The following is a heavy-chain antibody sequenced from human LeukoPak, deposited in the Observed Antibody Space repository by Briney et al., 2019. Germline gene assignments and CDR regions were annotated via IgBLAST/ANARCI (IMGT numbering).Heavy chain of an antibody. V-gene: IGHV1-69*05. J-gene: IGHJ4*02. CDR1: GGTFSSYA. Sequence: ASVKVSCKASGGTFSSYAISWVRQAPGQGLEWMGGIIPIFGTANYAQKFQGRVTMTRDTSTSTVYVEVSSLRSEDTAVYYCARAYYHASSGYYFPLDYWGQGTLVTVSS. CDR2: IIPIFGTA. CDR3: ARAYYHASSGYYFPLDY. D-gene: IGHD3-22*01.